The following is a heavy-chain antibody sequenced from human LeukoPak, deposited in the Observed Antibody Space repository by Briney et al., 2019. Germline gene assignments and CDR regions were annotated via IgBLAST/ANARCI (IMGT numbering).Heavy chain of an antibody. CDR1: GYTFTRYG. V-gene: IGHV1-18*04. Sequence: ASVKVSCKASGYTFTRYGISWVRQAPGQGLEWMGWISAYNGNTNYAQKLQGRVTMTTDTSTSTAYMELRSLRSDDTAVYYCARDRSEGNRVPAASDYWGQGTLVTVSS. J-gene: IGHJ4*02. D-gene: IGHD2-2*01. CDR2: ISAYNGNT. CDR3: ARDRSEGNRVPAASDY.